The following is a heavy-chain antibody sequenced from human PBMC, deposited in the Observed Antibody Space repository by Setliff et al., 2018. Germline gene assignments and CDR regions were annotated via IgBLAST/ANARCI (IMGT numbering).Heavy chain of an antibody. Sequence: ASVKVSCKASGHTFTSYFMQWVRQAPGQGLEWMGMINPSGGYTIYAQKFQGRATMTRDTSTSTVYLELSSLRSEDTAVYYCARGLIVLPGPSGDMGYFDYWGQGTLVTVSS. CDR1: GHTFTSYF. V-gene: IGHV1-46*01. CDR2: INPSGGYT. J-gene: IGHJ4*02. CDR3: ARGLIVLPGPSGDMGYFDY. D-gene: IGHD2-8*01.